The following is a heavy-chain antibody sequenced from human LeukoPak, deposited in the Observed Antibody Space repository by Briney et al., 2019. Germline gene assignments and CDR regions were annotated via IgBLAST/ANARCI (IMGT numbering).Heavy chain of an antibody. Sequence: GGSLRLSCAASXFTFSSYAMHWVRQAPGKGLEWVAVISYDGSNKYYADSVKGRFTISRDNSKNTLYLQMNSLRAEDTALYYCARVPETTQLFDYWGQGTLVTVSS. CDR2: ISYDGSNK. CDR3: ARVPETTQLFDY. J-gene: IGHJ4*02. V-gene: IGHV3-30-3*01. CDR1: XFTFSSYA. D-gene: IGHD1-14*01.